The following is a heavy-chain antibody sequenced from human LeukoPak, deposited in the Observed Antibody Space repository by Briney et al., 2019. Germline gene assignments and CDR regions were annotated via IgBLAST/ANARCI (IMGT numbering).Heavy chain of an antibody. CDR3: ARGYDFWSGYQH. J-gene: IGHJ4*02. V-gene: IGHV1-2*02. CDR2: VNPNSGGT. CDR1: GYTFTGYY. Sequence: ASVKVSCKASGYTFTGYYMHWVRQAPGQGLEWMGWVNPNSGGTNYAQKFQGRVTTTRDTSISTAYMELSRLRSDDTAVYYCARGYDFWSGYQHWGQGTLVTVSS. D-gene: IGHD3-3*01.